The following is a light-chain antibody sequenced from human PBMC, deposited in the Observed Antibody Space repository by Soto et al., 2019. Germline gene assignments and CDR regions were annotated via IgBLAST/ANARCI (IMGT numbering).Light chain of an antibody. J-gene: IGLJ1*01. Sequence: VLTQPPSVSAAPGQKVTISCSGSSSNIGNNYVSWYQQLPGTAPKLLIYENNKRPSGIPDRFSGSKSGTSATLGITGLQTGDEADYYCGTWDSSLSAGYGFGTGTKVTVL. CDR3: GTWDSSLSAGYG. V-gene: IGLV1-51*02. CDR1: SSNIGNNY. CDR2: ENN.